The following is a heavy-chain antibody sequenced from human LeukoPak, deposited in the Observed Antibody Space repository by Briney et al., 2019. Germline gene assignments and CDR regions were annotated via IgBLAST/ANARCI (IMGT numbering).Heavy chain of an antibody. D-gene: IGHD5-12*01. V-gene: IGHV1-69*13. J-gene: IGHJ6*04. Sequence: GASVKVSCKASGGTFSIYAISWVRQAPGQGLEWMGRIIPIFGTANYAQKFQGRVTITADESTSTAYMELSSLRSEDTAVYYCARGEWLRLEPHYYYGMDVWGKGTTVTVSS. CDR1: GGTFSIYA. CDR3: ARGEWLRLEPHYYYGMDV. CDR2: IIPIFGTA.